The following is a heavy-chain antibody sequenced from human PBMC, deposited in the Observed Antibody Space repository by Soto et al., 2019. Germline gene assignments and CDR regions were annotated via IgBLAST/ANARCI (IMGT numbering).Heavy chain of an antibody. J-gene: IGHJ4*02. V-gene: IGHV1-69*01. Sequence: QVQLVQSGAEVKKPGSSVKVSCKASGGTFSSYAISWVRQAPGQGLEWMGGIIPIFGTANYAQKFQGRVTITADESTSTAYMELSSLRSEYTAVYYCARGHTYYDFWSGYPDYFDYWGQGTLVTVSS. CDR3: ARGHTYYDFWSGYPDYFDY. CDR2: IIPIFGTA. D-gene: IGHD3-3*01. CDR1: GGTFSSYA.